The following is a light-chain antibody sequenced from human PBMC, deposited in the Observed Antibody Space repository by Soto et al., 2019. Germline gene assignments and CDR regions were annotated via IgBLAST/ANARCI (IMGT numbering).Light chain of an antibody. V-gene: IGKV3-15*01. Sequence: EIVMTQSPATLSVSPGERVTLSCRASQSLSSHLAWYQQKPGQAPGLLIYGVSTRATGVPTRFSGSASGTEFTLTISSLLSEDFAVYYCQQYHDWPPTFGGGTKVEIK. CDR1: QSLSSH. CDR2: GVS. CDR3: QQYHDWPPT. J-gene: IGKJ4*01.